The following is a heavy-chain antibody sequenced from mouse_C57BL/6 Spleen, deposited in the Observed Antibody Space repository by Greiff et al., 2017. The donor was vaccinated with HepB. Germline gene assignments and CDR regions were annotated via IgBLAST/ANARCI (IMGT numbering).Heavy chain of an antibody. CDR2: IYPGDGDT. CDR1: GYAFSSYW. J-gene: IGHJ4*01. V-gene: IGHV1-80*01. Sequence: QVQLQQSGAELVKPGASVKISCKASGYAFSSYWMNWVKQRPGKGLEWIGQIYPGDGDTNYNGKFKGKATLTADKSSSTAYMQLSSLTSEDSAVYFCARSGIHYAMDYWGQGTSVTVSS. CDR3: ARSGIHYAMDY.